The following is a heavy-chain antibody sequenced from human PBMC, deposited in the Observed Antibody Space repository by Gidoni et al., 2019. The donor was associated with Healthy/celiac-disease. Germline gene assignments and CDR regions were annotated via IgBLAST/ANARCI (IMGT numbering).Heavy chain of an antibody. D-gene: IGHD3-22*01. CDR3: ARGSYRYYDSSGYEYYWYFDL. J-gene: IGHJ2*01. Sequence: QVQLQESGPGLVKPSETLSLTCTVSGGSISSYYWSWIRQPPGKGLEWIGYIYYSGSTNYNPSLKSRVTISVDTSKNQFSLKLSSVTAADTAVYYCARGSYRYYDSSGYEYYWYFDLWGRGTLVTVSS. CDR1: GGSISSYY. CDR2: IYYSGST. V-gene: IGHV4-59*01.